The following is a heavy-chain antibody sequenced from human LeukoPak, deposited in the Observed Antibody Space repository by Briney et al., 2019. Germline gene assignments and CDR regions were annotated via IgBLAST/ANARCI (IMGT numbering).Heavy chain of an antibody. V-gene: IGHV4-31*03. J-gene: IGHJ6*02. CDR1: GGSVASGGYY. Sequence: SQTLSLTCTVSGGSVASGGYYWSWIRQHPEKGLEWIGYVYYTGSTYYNPSLKSRVTISSDTSKNQFSLKVSSVTAADTAVYYCARISAGRYGMDVWGQGTTVTVSS. CDR2: VYYTGST. D-gene: IGHD6-6*01. CDR3: ARISAGRYGMDV.